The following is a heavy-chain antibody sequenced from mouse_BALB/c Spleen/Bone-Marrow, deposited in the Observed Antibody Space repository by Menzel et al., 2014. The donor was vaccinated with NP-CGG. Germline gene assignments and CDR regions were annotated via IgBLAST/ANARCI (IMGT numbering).Heavy chain of an antibody. CDR3: ARDYGPFDY. V-gene: IGHV14-3*02. CDR1: GFNIKDIY. J-gene: IGHJ2*01. D-gene: IGHD1-2*01. CDR2: IDPANGDT. Sequence: EVQLQQSGAELVKPGASVKLPCTASGFNIKDIYMHWVKQRPEQGLEWIGRIDPANGDTKYDPKFQGKATITADTSSNTAYLQLSSLTSEDTAVYYCARDYGPFDYWGQGTTLTVSS.